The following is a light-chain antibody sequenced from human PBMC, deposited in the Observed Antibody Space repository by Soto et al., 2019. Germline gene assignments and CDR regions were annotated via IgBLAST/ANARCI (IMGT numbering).Light chain of an antibody. V-gene: IGKV4-1*01. Sequence: DIVMTQSPDSLAVSLGERATINCKSSQSVLYSSNNKNYLAWYQQKPGQPPKLLIYWASTRESGVPDRFSGSGSGTDFTLTISSLQAEDVAVYYCQSGLTFGPGTKVDIK. CDR3: QSGLT. J-gene: IGKJ3*01. CDR1: QSVLYSSNNKNY. CDR2: WAS.